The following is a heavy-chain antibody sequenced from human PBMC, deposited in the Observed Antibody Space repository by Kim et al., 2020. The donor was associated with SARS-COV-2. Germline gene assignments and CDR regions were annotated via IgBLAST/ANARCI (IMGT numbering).Heavy chain of an antibody. CDR1: GFTFSSYG. J-gene: IGHJ4*02. V-gene: IGHV3-30*12. CDR3: ARDGPNYYGSGSYYYFDY. Sequence: GGPLRLSCAASGFTFSSYGMHWVRQAPGKGLEWVADISYDGSKKYYADSVKGRFTISRDNSKNTLYLQMNSLRAEDTAVYYCARDGPNYYGSGSYYYFDYWGQGTLVTVSS. CDR2: ISYDGSKK. D-gene: IGHD3-10*01.